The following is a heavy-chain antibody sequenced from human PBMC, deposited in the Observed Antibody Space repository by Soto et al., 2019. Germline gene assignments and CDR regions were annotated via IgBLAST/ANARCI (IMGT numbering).Heavy chain of an antibody. CDR2: ISYDGTNR. J-gene: IGHJ6*02. D-gene: IGHD3-3*01. CDR1: GFTFSTYG. CDR3: AKDQSGYDHYAMDV. Sequence: QVQLVESGGGVVQPGRSLRLSCAASGFTFSTYGMHWVRQAPGKGLEWVAVISYDGTNRNHADSGKGRFTISRDNSKNTLHLQMSSLRAEDTAVYYCAKDQSGYDHYAMDVWCQGTAVTVSS. V-gene: IGHV3-30*18.